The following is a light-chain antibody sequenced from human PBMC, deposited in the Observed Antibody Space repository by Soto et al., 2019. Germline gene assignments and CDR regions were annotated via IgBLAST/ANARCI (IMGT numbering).Light chain of an antibody. Sequence: EIVLTQSPGTLSLSPGERATLSCRASQSVSSSHLAWYQQKPGQAPRLLIYGASSRATGIPDRFSGSGSGTDFTLTISRLEPEDFAVYYCQHFDTSPMYPFGQGTKLEI. CDR3: QHFDTSPMYP. V-gene: IGKV3-20*01. CDR2: GAS. CDR1: QSVSSSH. J-gene: IGKJ2*01.